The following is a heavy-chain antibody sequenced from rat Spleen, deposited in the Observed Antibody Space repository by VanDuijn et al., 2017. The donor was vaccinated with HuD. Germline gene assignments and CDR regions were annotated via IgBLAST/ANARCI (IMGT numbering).Heavy chain of an antibody. CDR2: IWSNGGT. CDR1: GFPLGSFH. V-gene: IGHV2-47*01. J-gene: IGHJ3*01. D-gene: IGHD1-11*01. CDR3: ARSYGGYTSNWFPY. Sequence: QVQLKESGPGLVQPSETLSLTCTVSGFPLGSFHFYWVRQPPGKGLEWMGVIWSNGGTDYNSAIKSRLSISRDTSKSQVFLKMNSLQTEDTAMYFCARSYGGYTSNWFPYWGQGTLVTVSS.